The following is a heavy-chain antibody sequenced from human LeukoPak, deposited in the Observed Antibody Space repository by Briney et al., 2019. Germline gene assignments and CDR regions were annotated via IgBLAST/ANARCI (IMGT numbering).Heavy chain of an antibody. Sequence: SETLSLTCTVSGASLSSSSYYWGWVRQPPGKGLEWIGAIYYTGNTYFNPSLKSRLTISVDTSKNQFSLKLSSVTAADTAVYYCARGQGGATPRYYYGMDVWGQGTTVTVSS. V-gene: IGHV4-39*01. CDR2: IYYTGNT. D-gene: IGHD1-26*01. CDR3: ARGQGGATPRYYYGMDV. CDR1: GASLSSSSYY. J-gene: IGHJ6*02.